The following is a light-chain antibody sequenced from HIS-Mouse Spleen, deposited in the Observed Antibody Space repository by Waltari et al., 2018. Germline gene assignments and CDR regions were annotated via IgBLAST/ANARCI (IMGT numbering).Light chain of an antibody. CDR3: YSTDSSGNHRV. Sequence: SYELTQPPSVSGSPGQTARITCSGAALPKKYAYWYQKKSGQAPVLVIYEDSKRPSGIPERFSGSSSGTMATLTISGAQVEDEADYYCYSTDSSGNHRVFGGGTKLTVL. CDR2: EDS. V-gene: IGLV3-10*01. CDR1: ALPKKY. J-gene: IGLJ2*01.